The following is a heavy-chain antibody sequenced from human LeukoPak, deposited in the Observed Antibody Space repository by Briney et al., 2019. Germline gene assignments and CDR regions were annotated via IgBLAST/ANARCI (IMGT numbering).Heavy chain of an antibody. D-gene: IGHD1-1*01. CDR1: GYTFTCYF. V-gene: IGHV1-2*02. Sequence: ASVKVSCKASGYTFTCYFMHWVRQAPGQGLEWMGWINPKTGATNYEQKFQGRVIMTRDTSISTVYMEVTRLTSDDTAVYYCARHMTTANNWFDPWGQGTLVTVSS. J-gene: IGHJ5*02. CDR2: INPKTGAT. CDR3: ARHMTTANNWFDP.